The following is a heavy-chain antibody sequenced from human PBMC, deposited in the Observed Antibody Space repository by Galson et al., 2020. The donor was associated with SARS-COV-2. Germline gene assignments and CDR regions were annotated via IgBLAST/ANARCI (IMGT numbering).Heavy chain of an antibody. V-gene: IGHV5-51*01. CDR3: ARLGAGYSSSWGYYYYYGMDV. CDR2: IYPGDSDT. CDR1: GYSFTSYW. D-gene: IGHD6-13*01. J-gene: IGHJ6*02. Sequence: KIGESLKISCKGSGYSFTSYWIGWVRQMPGKGLEWMGIIYPGDSDTIYSPSFQGQVTISADKSISTAYLQWSSLKAADTDMYYCARLGAGYSSSWGYYYYYGMDVWGQGTTVTVSS.